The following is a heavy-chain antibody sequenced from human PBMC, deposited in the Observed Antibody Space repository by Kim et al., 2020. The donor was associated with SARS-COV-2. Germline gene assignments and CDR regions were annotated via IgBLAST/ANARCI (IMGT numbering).Heavy chain of an antibody. V-gene: IGHV3-30-3*01. CDR3: ARDSGRLRYFDWLSSYHFDY. CDR1: GFTFSIYA. CDR2: MSYDGSNK. J-gene: IGHJ4*02. Sequence: GGSLRLSCAASGFTFSIYAMHWVRQAPGKGLEWVAVMSYDGSNKYYADSVKGRFTISRDNSKNTLYLQMNSLRAEDTAVYYCARDSGRLRYFDWLSSYHFDYWGQGTLVTVSS. D-gene: IGHD3-9*01.